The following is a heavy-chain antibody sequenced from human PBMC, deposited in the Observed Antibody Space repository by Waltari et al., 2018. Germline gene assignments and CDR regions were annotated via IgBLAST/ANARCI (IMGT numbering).Heavy chain of an antibody. V-gene: IGHV4-4*02. D-gene: IGHD1-1*01. CDR2: VRGVGKT. CDR1: GDSMSPSDY. CDR3: ARDRGRGLYLDT. J-gene: IGHJ4*02. Sequence: QLRLQESGPGLVKPSGTLSLICAVSGDSMSPSDYCSWVRQPPGTGLGWMGQVRGVGKTNYNPSFASRVTMSLDTSTYHFALKLTSATAADTALYYCARDRGRGLYLDTWGQGTLVTVSP.